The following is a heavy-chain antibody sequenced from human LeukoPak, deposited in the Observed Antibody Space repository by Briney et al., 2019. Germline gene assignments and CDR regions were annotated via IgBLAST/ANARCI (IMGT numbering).Heavy chain of an antibody. CDR2: ISSSSSTI. Sequence: GGALRLFCAASGFTFSSYSMNWVRQAPGEGLEWVSYISSSSSTIYYADSVKGRFTISRDNAKNSLYLQMNSLRAEDTAVYYCASVGGSDYWGQGTLVTVSS. CDR3: ASVGGSDY. J-gene: IGHJ4*02. CDR1: GFTFSSYS. D-gene: IGHD1-26*01. V-gene: IGHV3-48*04.